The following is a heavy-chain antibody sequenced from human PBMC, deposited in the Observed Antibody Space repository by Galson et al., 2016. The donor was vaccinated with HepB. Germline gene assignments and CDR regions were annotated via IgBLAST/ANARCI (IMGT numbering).Heavy chain of an antibody. V-gene: IGHV1-69*06. CDR3: AGEDGLNNMWLAS. CDR2: INPIFATA. CDR1: GDTFSVFA. J-gene: IGHJ4*02. Sequence: SVKVSCKAPGDTFSVFAIIWVRPAPGQGLEWMGGINPIFATANYAQKFQGRVSITADKSTSTAYMELSSLRSEDTAGYYCAGEDGLNNMWLASWGQGTLVTVSS. D-gene: IGHD6-19*01.